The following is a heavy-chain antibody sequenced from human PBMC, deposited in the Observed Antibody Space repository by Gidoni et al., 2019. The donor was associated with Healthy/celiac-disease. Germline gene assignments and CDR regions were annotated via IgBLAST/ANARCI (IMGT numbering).Heavy chain of an antibody. D-gene: IGHD6-19*01. CDR2: ISYDGSNK. CDR3: ARVVVAGTTKTFDY. CDR1: GFTFRSYA. Sequence: QVQLVESGGGVVQPGRSLRLSCAASGFTFRSYAMHWVRQAPGKGLEWVAVISYDGSNKYYADSVKGRFTISRDNSKNTLYLQMNSLRAEDTAVYYCARVVVAGTTKTFDYWGQGTLVTVSS. J-gene: IGHJ4*02. V-gene: IGHV3-30-3*01.